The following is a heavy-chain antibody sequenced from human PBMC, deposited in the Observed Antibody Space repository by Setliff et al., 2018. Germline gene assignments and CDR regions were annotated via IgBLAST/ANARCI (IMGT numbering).Heavy chain of an antibody. CDR2: ISWDDDE. D-gene: IGHD1-1*01. V-gene: IGHV2-5*02. Sequence: GSGPTLVNPTQTLTLTCTFSGFSLSASGLAVGWIRQPPGKALEWLALISWDDDEHYNPSLRTRLTISKDTSRNQVVLTMTNMDPVDTATYYCAHTGIQPKPNNWFDPWGQGTAVTVSS. CDR3: AHTGIQPKPNNWFDP. J-gene: IGHJ5*02. CDR1: GFSLSASGLA.